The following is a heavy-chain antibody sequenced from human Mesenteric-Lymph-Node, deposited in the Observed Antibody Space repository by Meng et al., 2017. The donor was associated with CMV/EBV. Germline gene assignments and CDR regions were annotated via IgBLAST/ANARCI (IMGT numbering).Heavy chain of an antibody. CDR2: ISVYNGNT. V-gene: IGHV1-18*04. J-gene: IGHJ4*02. Sequence: ASDYSFSSYGVSWVRQAPGQGLELMGWISVYNGNTNYAQNFQGRVTMTTDTSTSTAYMELRSLRSDDTAVYFCARRDYGGNSGLDDYWGQGTLVTVSS. D-gene: IGHD4-23*01. CDR1: DYSFSSYG. CDR3: ARRDYGGNSGLDDY.